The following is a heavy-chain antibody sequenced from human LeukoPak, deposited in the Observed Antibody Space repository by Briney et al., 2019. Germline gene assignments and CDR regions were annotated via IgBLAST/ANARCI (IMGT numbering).Heavy chain of an antibody. CDR3: ARDLSGIAGYTYGRGIDY. CDR1: EFSVGSNY. V-gene: IGHV3-66*01. Sequence: GGSLRLSCAASEFSVGSNYMTWVRQAPGKGLEWVSLIYSGGSTYYADSVKGRFTISRDNSKNTLYLQMNSLRAEDTAVYYCARDLSGIAGYTYGRGIDYWGQGTLVTVSS. D-gene: IGHD5-18*01. CDR2: IYSGGST. J-gene: IGHJ4*02.